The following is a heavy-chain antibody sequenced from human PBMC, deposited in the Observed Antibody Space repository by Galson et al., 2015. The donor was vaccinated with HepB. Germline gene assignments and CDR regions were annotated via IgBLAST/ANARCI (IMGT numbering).Heavy chain of an antibody. Sequence: CAISGDSVSSNSVAWNWIRQSPSRGLEWLGRTYYRSKWSNEYAESVKSRITINPDTSKNQFSLQLDSVTPEDTAVYYCARARIGAFDIWGQGTMVTVCS. CDR3: ARARIGAFDI. D-gene: IGHD3-10*01. CDR1: GDSVSSNSVA. CDR2: TYYRSKWSN. V-gene: IGHV6-1*01. J-gene: IGHJ3*02.